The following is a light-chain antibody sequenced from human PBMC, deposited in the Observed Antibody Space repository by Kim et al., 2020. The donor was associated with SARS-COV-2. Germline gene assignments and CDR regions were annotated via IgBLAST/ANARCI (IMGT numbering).Light chain of an antibody. V-gene: IGKV1-39*01. Sequence: DIQMTQSPSSLSASVGDRVTITCRASQSINTYLNWYQQKPGRAPKLLIYAASTLQSGVSSRFSGSGSGTDFTLTISSLQPEDFATYYCQQSSNTPPTFGQGTKV. J-gene: IGKJ1*01. CDR3: QQSSNTPPT. CDR2: AAS. CDR1: QSINTY.